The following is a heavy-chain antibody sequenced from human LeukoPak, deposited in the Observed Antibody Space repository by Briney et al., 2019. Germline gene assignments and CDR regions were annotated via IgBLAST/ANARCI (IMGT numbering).Heavy chain of an antibody. J-gene: IGHJ4*02. CDR3: ARPTYYYDSSGYYGGYYFDY. V-gene: IGHV4-30-4*01. Sequence: SETLSLTCTVSGGSISTGDYYWSWIRQPPGKGLEYIGYIYYSGSTYYNPSLKSRITISVDTSKNQFSLKLSSVPAADTAVYYCARPTYYYDSSGYYGGYYFDYWGQGTLVTVSS. D-gene: IGHD3-22*01. CDR2: IYYSGST. CDR1: GGSISTGDYY.